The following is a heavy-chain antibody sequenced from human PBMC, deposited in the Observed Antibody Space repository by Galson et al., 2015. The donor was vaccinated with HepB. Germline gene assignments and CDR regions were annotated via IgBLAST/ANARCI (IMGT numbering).Heavy chain of an antibody. D-gene: IGHD7-27*01. V-gene: IGHV3-7*03. CDR1: GFTFSSNW. J-gene: IGHJ4*02. CDR2: INQDGYEK. Sequence: SLRLSCAASGFTFSSNWMTWVRQAPGKGLEWVANINQDGYEKYYVDSVKGRFTISRDNAKNSLYLQMNSLRVEDTAVHYCVRDGPENWGLSEYWGQGTLVTVSS. CDR3: VRDGPENWGLSEY.